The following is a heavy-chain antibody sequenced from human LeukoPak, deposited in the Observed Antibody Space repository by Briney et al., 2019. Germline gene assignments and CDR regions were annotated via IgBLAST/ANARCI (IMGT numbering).Heavy chain of an antibody. CDR1: GFTFSSYE. D-gene: IGHD6-13*01. J-gene: IGHJ3*02. Sequence: PGGSLRLSCAASGFTFSSYEMNWVRQAPGKGLEGVSYISSSSSTIYYADSVKGRFTISRDNGKNSLYVQMNSLRAEDTAVYYCASQLGDASDIWGQGTMVTVSS. CDR2: ISSSSSTI. CDR3: ASQLGDASDI. V-gene: IGHV3-48*01.